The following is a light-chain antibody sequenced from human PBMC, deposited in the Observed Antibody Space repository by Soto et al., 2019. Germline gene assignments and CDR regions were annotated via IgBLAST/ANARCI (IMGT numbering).Light chain of an antibody. Sequence: ALTQPASVSGSPGQSITISCTGTSSDVGSYNLVSWYQQHPGKAPKLMIFEGTKRPSGISSRFSGSKSGNTASLTISGLQAEDEADYYCCSYAGTTTYVVFGGGTKLTVL. V-gene: IGLV2-23*01. J-gene: IGLJ2*01. CDR1: SSDVGSYNL. CDR2: EGT. CDR3: CSYAGTTTYVV.